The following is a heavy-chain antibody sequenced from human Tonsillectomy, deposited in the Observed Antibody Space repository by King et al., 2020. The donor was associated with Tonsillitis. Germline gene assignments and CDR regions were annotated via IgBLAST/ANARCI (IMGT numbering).Heavy chain of an antibody. CDR3: VGCAGDRGDIAAAGLDY. D-gene: IGHD6-13*01. J-gene: IGHJ4*02. CDR2: ISYDGSNK. Sequence: VQLVESGGGVVQPGRSLRLSCAASGFIFSSYAVHWVRQAPGKGLEWVAVISYDGSNKYYGDSVKGRFTISRDNSKDTLYLQMSSLRARDTAVYYCVGCAGDRGDIAAAGLDYWGQGTLVTVSS. V-gene: IGHV3-30-3*01. CDR1: GFIFSSYA.